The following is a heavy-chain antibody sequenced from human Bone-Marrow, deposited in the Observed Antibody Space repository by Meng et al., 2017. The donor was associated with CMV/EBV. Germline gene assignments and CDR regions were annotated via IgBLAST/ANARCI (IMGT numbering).Heavy chain of an antibody. CDR2: INWNGEST. Sequence: GGSLRLSCEASGFIFDDYGMSWVRQASGKGLEWVSGINWNGESTGYADSVQGRFTISRDNARNSLYLQMNSLRAEDTAVYYCAKGDTAAGDYFDYWGQGTLVTVSS. CDR1: GFIFDDYG. J-gene: IGHJ4*02. CDR3: AKGDTAAGDYFDY. V-gene: IGHV3-20*04. D-gene: IGHD6-13*01.